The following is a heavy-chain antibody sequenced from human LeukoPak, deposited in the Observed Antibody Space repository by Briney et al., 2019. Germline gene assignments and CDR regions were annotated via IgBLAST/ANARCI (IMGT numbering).Heavy chain of an antibody. D-gene: IGHD5-12*01. Sequence: SQTLSLTCTVSGGSISSGDYYWSWIRQPPGKGLEWIGYIYYSGSTYYNPSLKSRVTISVDTSKNQFSLKLSSVTAADTAVYYCASWYSGYDWGGLNYWGQGTLVTVSS. CDR3: ASWYSGYDWGGLNY. J-gene: IGHJ4*02. CDR2: IYYSGST. CDR1: GGSISSGDYY. V-gene: IGHV4-30-4*01.